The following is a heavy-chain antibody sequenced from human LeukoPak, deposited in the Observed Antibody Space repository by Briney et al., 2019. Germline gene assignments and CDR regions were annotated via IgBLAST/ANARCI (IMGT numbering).Heavy chain of an antibody. J-gene: IGHJ4*02. CDR1: GFTVSSNY. CDR2: IYSGGST. V-gene: IGHV3-53*01. D-gene: IGHD2-21*02. Sequence: AGGSLRLSCAASGFTVSSNYMSWVRRAPGKGLEWVSAIYSGGSTYYADSVKGRFTISRDNSKNTLYLQMNSLRAEDTAVYYCARSLDGDGFDYWGQGTLVTVSS. CDR3: ARSLDGDGFDY.